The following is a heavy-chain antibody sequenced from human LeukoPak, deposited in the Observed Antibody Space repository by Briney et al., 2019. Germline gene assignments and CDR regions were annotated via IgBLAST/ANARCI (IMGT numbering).Heavy chain of an antibody. CDR1: GGFISSGGYS. J-gene: IGHJ4*02. CDR3: ARRALGGKRFAY. V-gene: IGHV4-30-4*07. Sequence: SQTLSLTCAVSGGFISSGGYSWNWIRQPPGKGLEWIGYIYNSGSTSYNPSLKSRVTMSVDTSKNHFSLKLNSVTAADTAVYYCARRALGGKRFAYWGQGTLVTVSS. D-gene: IGHD3-16*01. CDR2: IYNSGST.